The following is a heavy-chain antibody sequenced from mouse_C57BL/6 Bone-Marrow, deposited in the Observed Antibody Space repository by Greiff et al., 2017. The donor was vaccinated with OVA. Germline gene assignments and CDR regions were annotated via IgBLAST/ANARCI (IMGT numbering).Heavy chain of an antibody. D-gene: IGHD2-2*01. Sequence: EVKLVESGGGLVQPKGSLKLSCAASGFTFNTYAMHWVRQAPGKGLEWVARLRSKSSNYATYYADSVKDRFTISRDDSQSMLYLQMNNLKTEDAAMYYCVRGGGGYGDYYAMDYWGQGTSVTVSS. V-gene: IGHV10-3*01. CDR3: VRGGGGYGDYYAMDY. CDR1: GFTFNTYA. J-gene: IGHJ4*01. CDR2: LRSKSSNYAT.